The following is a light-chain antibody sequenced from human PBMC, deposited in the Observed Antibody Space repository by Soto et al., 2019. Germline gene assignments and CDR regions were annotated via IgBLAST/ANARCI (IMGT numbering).Light chain of an antibody. V-gene: IGLV2-8*01. CDR1: SSDVGAYNY. Sequence: QSALTQPPSASGYPGQSVTISCTGTSSDVGAYNYVSWYQQHAGKAPKLVIYEVTKRPSGVPDRFSGSKSANTASLTVSGLQAEDESDYYCSSWASSNTWVVGGGTKLTVL. CDR3: SSWASSNTWV. J-gene: IGLJ3*02. CDR2: EVT.